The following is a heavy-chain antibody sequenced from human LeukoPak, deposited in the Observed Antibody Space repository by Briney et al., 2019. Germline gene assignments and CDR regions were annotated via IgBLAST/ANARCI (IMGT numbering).Heavy chain of an antibody. Sequence: PSETLSLTCTVSGGSISSYYWSWIRQPPGKGLEWIGYIYYSGSTNYNPSLKSRVTISVDTSKNQFSLKLSSVTAADTAVHYCANSRYFDHYMDVWGKGTTVTVSS. CDR1: GGSISSYY. J-gene: IGHJ6*03. V-gene: IGHV4-59*01. CDR3: ANSRYFDHYMDV. D-gene: IGHD3-9*01. CDR2: IYYSGST.